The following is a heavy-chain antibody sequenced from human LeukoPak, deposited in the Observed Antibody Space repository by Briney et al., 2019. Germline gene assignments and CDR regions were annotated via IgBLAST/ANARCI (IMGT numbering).Heavy chain of an antibody. J-gene: IGHJ4*02. CDR2: ISYDGSNK. D-gene: IGHD2-21*01. CDR3: AKDQYSRMPVMGYSDY. Sequence: PGGSLRLSCAASGFTFSSYAMHWVRQAPGKGLEWVAVISYDGSNKYYADSVKGRFTISRDNSKNTLYLQMNSLRAEDTAVYYCAKDQYSRMPVMGYSDYWGQGTLVTVSS. V-gene: IGHV3-30-3*01. CDR1: GFTFSSYA.